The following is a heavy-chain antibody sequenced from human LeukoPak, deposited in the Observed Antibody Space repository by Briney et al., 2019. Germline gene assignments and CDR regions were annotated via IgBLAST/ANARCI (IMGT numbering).Heavy chain of an antibody. V-gene: IGHV1-69*13. D-gene: IGHD5-18*01. J-gene: IGHJ4*02. CDR3: ASGESDTARYYFDH. CDR2: IIPIFGTA. Sequence: SVKVSCKASGGTFSSYAISWVRQAPGQGLEWMGGIIPIFGTANYAQKFQGRVTITADESTSTAYMELSSLRSEDTAVYYCASGESDTARYYFDHWGQGTLVTVSS. CDR1: GGTFSSYA.